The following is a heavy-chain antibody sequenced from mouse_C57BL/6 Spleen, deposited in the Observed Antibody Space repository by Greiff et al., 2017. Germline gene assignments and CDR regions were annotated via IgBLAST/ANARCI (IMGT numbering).Heavy chain of an antibody. V-gene: IGHV1-22*01. CDR3: ARSGNWEDYFDY. Sequence: EVKVVESGPELVKPGASVKMSCKASGYTFTDYNMHWVKQSHGKSLEWIGYINPNNGGTSYNQKFKGKATLTVNKSSSTAYMELRSLTSEDSAVYYCARSGNWEDYFDYWGQGTTLTVSS. J-gene: IGHJ2*01. D-gene: IGHD4-1*01. CDR2: INPNNGGT. CDR1: GYTFTDYN.